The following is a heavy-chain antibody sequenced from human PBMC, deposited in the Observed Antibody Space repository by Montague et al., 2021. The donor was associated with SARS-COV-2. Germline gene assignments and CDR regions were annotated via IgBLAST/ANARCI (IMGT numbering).Heavy chain of an antibody. J-gene: IGHJ6*03. CDR3: ARDATYYDILAGYPAFDYYYYYYMDV. Sequence: SRRLSLSASGFTFSSYAMHWVRQAPGKGLEWVAVISYDGSNKYYADSVKGRFTISRDNSKNTLYLQMNSLRAEDTAVYYCARDATYYDILAGYPAFDYYYYYYMDVWGKGTTVTASS. CDR1: GFTFSSYA. D-gene: IGHD3-9*01. V-gene: IGHV3-30*04. CDR2: ISYDGSNK.